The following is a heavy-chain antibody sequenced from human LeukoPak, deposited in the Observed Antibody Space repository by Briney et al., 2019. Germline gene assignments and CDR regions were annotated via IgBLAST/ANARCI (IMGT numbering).Heavy chain of an antibody. D-gene: IGHD2-15*01. CDR3: ARDCSGGSCYSE. Sequence: PSETLSLTCTVSGGSISSYYWSWVRQPPGKGLEWIGFVYYTGSTNYSPSLKSRVTISVDTSKNQFSLKLSSVTAADTAVYYCARDCSGGSCYSEWGQGTLVTVSS. V-gene: IGHV4-59*01. CDR1: GGSISSYY. J-gene: IGHJ4*02. CDR2: VYYTGST.